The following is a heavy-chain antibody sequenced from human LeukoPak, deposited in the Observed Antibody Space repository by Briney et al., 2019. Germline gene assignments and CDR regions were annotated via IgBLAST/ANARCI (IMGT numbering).Heavy chain of an antibody. CDR3: AKRRGGILTGTRGVL. V-gene: IGHV3-23*01. CDR1: GFTFSSYA. J-gene: IGHJ4*02. D-gene: IGHD1-7*01. CDR2: ISGSGGST. Sequence: PGGSLRLSCAASGFTFSSYAMSWVRQAPGKGLEWVSAISGSGGSTYYADSVKGRFTISRDNSKNTLYLQMNSLRAEDTAVYYCAKRRGGILTGTRGVLWGQGTLVTVSS.